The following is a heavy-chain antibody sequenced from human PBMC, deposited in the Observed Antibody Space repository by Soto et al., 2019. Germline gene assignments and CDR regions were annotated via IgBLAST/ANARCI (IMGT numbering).Heavy chain of an antibody. V-gene: IGHV3-33*01. CDR2: IWEEGRNK. Sequence: QVQLVESGGGVVQPGRSLRLSCAASGFTYSSYGMHWVRQAPGKGLEGVAGIWEEGRNKYYADSVKGRFTISRDNSKNTLYLQMNILRAEDTAVYYSERGDDYSYGMDGWGHWTTLTASS. CDR3: ERGDDYSYGMDG. J-gene: IGHJ6*02. CDR1: GFTYSSYG.